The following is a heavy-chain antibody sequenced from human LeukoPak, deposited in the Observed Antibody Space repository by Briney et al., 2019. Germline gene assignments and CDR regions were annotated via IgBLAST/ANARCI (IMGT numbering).Heavy chain of an antibody. CDR2: ISYDGSNK. V-gene: IGHV3-30*04. D-gene: IGHD4-17*01. Sequence: GGSLRLSCAASGFTFSSYAMHWVRQAPGKGLEWVAVISYDGSNKYYADSVKGRFTISRDNSKNTLYLQMNSLRAEDTAVYYCAKDPGDYGDTPPDYWGQGTLVTVSS. CDR3: AKDPGDYGDTPPDY. J-gene: IGHJ4*02. CDR1: GFTFSSYA.